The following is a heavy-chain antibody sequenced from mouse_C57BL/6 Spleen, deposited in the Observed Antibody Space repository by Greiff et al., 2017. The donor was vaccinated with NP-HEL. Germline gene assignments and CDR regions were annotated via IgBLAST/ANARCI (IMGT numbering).Heavy chain of an antibody. CDR1: GYTFTDYY. Sequence: VHLVESGPELVKPGASVKISCKASGYTFTDYYINWVKQRPGQGLEWIGWIYPGNGNTKYNEKFKGKATLTVDTSSSTAYMQRSSLTSEDSAVYVCDRNHFTTVGYFDYWGQGTTLTVSS. D-gene: IGHD1-1*01. CDR2: IYPGNGNT. J-gene: IGHJ2*01. V-gene: IGHV1-84*01. CDR3: DRNHFTTVGYFDY.